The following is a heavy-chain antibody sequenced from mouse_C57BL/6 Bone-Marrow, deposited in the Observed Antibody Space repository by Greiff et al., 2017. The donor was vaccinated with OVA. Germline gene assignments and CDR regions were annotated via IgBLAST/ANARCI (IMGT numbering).Heavy chain of an antibody. CDR1: GYTFTDYE. CDR3: TRELGGYYWYYAMGY. V-gene: IGHV1-15*01. CDR2: IDPETGGT. J-gene: IGHJ4*01. D-gene: IGHD2-3*01. Sequence: VQLQQSGAELVRPGASVTLSCKASGYTFTDYEMHWVKQTPVHGLEWIGAIDPETGGTAYNQKFKGKAILTADKSSSTAYMELRSLTSEDSAVYYCTRELGGYYWYYAMGYWGQGTSVTVSS.